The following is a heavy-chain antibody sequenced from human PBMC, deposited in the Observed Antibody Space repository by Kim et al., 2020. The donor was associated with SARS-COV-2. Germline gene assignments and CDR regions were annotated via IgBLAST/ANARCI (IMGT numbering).Heavy chain of an antibody. CDR1: GFTFSSYA. CDR3: AKGTPSIAAAGTGYFQH. D-gene: IGHD6-25*01. Sequence: GGSLRLSCAASGFTFSSYAMSWVRQAPGKGLEWGSGITDSGSSAYYADSVKGRFTISRDNSKNTLYLQTNNLRVEDTAVYYCAKGTPSIAAAGTGYFQHWGQGTLVTVSS. J-gene: IGHJ1*01. CDR2: ITDSGSSA. V-gene: IGHV3-23*01.